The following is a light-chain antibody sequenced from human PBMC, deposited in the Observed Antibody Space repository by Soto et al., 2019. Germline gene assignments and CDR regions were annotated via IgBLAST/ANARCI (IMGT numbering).Light chain of an antibody. J-gene: IGLJ3*02. CDR3: AVYTSSDML. CDR1: NHDIGGYTY. V-gene: IGLV2-14*03. Sequence: QSVLTQPASVSGSPGQSFTIACTGTNHDIGGYTYVSWYRHHPGKAPELLIYDVSNRPSGVSNRFSGSKSGSTASLTISRLQADDEAAYYCAVYTSSDMLFGGGTKLTVL. CDR2: DVS.